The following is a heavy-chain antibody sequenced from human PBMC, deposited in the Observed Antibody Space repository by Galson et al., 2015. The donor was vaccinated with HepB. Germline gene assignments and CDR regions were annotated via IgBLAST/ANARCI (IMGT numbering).Heavy chain of an antibody. V-gene: IGHV3-48*02. D-gene: IGHD5-12*01. CDR1: GFTFSSYG. J-gene: IGHJ6*02. Sequence: SLRLSCAASGFTFSSYGMDWVRQAPGKGLAWVSYINAYSSAIYYADSVKGRFTISRDNAKNSVYLQMHSLRDEDTAVYYCTRDSGVGYTMDVWGQGTTVAVSS. CDR2: INAYSSAI. CDR3: TRDSGVGYTMDV.